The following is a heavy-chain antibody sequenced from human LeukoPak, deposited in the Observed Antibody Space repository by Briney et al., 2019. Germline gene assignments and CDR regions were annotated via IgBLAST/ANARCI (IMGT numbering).Heavy chain of an antibody. D-gene: IGHD6-19*01. CDR3: AKLVYSSGWRDY. Sequence: GGALRLSCAASGFTFSSYAMSWVRQTPGKGLGWVSSISGSGGSIYHADSVKGRFTMSRDNSKNTLYLQMSSLRGEDTAFYYCAKLVYSSGWRDYWGQGTLVTVSS. CDR1: GFTFSSYA. CDR2: ISGSGGSI. V-gene: IGHV3-23*01. J-gene: IGHJ4*02.